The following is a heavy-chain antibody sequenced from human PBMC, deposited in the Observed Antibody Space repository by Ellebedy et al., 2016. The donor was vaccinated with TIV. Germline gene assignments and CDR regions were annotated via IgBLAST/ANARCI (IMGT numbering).Heavy chain of an antibody. CDR2: IAGSSDYI. V-gene: IGHV3-21*01. J-gene: IGHJ4*02. CDR1: GFTLSIFT. CDR3: GRGSYSSGIVGY. Sequence: GESLKISCAASGFTLSIFTMTWVRQAPGKGLEWVSSIAGSSDYIHYADSVKGRFTIIRDSAKSAVYLQMNSLRAEDTAVYFCGRGSYSSGIVGYWGQGTQVTVSS. D-gene: IGHD6-19*01.